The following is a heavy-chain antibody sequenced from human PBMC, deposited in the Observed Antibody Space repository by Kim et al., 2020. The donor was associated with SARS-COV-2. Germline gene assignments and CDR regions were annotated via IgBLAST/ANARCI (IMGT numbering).Heavy chain of an antibody. V-gene: IGHV1-18*01. D-gene: IGHD3-22*01. J-gene: IGHJ5*02. CDR1: GYTFTSYG. CDR3: ARALDYYDSSGYYVSWFDP. Sequence: ASVKVSCKASGYTFTSYGISWVRQALGQGLEWIGWISAYNGNTNYAQKLQGRVTMTTDTSTSTAYMELRSLRSDDTAVYYCARALDYYDSSGYYVSWFDPWGQGTLVTVSS. CDR2: ISAYNGNT.